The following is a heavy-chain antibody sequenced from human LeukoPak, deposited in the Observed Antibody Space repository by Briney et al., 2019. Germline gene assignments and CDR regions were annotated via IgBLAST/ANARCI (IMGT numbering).Heavy chain of an antibody. V-gene: IGHV3-23*01. CDR2: ISGSGSLT. CDR1: GFTFRTYA. D-gene: IGHD3-22*01. CDR3: AKDRPNYYDSSGHYYRRDGDY. J-gene: IGHJ4*02. Sequence: GGSLRLSXAASGFTFRTYAMSWVRQAPGKGLEWVSSISGSGSLTYYAGSVKGRFTISRDNSKNTLYLQMNSLRVEDTAVYYCAKDRPNYYDSSGHYYRRDGDYWGQGTLVTVSS.